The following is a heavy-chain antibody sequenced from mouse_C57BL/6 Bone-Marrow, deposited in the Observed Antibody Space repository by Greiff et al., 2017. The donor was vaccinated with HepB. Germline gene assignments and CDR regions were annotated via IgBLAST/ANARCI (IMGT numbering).Heavy chain of an antibody. CDR1: GYTFTSYW. CDR3: ARYGNYGGWYFDV. J-gene: IGHJ1*03. V-gene: IGHV1-55*01. Sequence: VQLQQPGAELVKPGASVKMSCKASGYTFTSYWITWVKQRPGQGLEWIGDIYPGSGSTNYNEKFKSKATLTVDTSSSTAYMQRSSLTSEDSAVYYCARYGNYGGWYFDVWGTGTTVTVSS. D-gene: IGHD2-1*01. CDR2: IYPGSGST.